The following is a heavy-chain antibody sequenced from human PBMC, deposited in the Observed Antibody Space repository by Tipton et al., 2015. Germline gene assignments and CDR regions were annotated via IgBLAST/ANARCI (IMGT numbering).Heavy chain of an antibody. CDR1: GFAFDDYA. D-gene: IGHD3-22*01. CDR3: ARRYYDSSGYFDY. Sequence: SLRLSCAASGFAFDDYAMHWVRQAPGKGLEWVSSISSSSSYIYYADSVKGRFTISRDNAKNSLYLQMNSLRAEDTAVFYCARRYYDSSGYFDYWGQGTLVTVSS. V-gene: IGHV3-21*01. CDR2: ISSSSSYI. J-gene: IGHJ4*02.